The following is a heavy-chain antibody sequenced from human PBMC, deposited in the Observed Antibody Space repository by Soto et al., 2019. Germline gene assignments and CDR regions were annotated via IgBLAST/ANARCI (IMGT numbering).Heavy chain of an antibody. CDR3: DRSVYSSNWFAY. CDR2: INPSGGST. D-gene: IGHD6-13*01. V-gene: IGHV1-46*03. Sequence: ASVKVSCKASGYTFTSYYMQWVRQAPGQGLEWMGIINPSGGSTSYAPKFQGRVSMTRDTSPSTVYMELSSLRSEDTAVYYCDRSVYSSNWFAYWGQGTLVTVSS. CDR1: GYTFTSYY. J-gene: IGHJ4*02.